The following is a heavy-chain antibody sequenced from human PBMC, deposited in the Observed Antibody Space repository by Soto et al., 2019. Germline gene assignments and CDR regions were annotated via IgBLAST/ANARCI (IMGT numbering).Heavy chain of an antibody. CDR1: GFTFTSSA. J-gene: IGHJ4*02. CDR3: AAEQSPGTLGAY. Sequence: ASVKVSFKASGFTFTSSAVQWVRQARGQRLEWIGWIVVGSGNTNYAQKFQERVTITRDMSTSTAYMELSSLRSEDTAVYYCAAEQSPGTLGAYWGQGTLVTVSS. V-gene: IGHV1-58*01. D-gene: IGHD1-26*01. CDR2: IVVGSGNT.